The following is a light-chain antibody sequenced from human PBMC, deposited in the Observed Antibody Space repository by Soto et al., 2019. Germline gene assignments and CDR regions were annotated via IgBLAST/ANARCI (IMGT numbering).Light chain of an antibody. J-gene: IGKJ2*01. CDR3: MQGTHWPPYT. CDR1: QSLVYSDGNTY. V-gene: IGKV2-30*01. Sequence: DVVMTQSPLSLPVTLGQPASISCRSSQSLVYSDGNTYLNCFQQRPGQSPRRLIYKVSNRDSGVPDRFSGGGSGTDFTLKISRVEAEDVWVYYCMQGTHWPPYTFGQGTKVEMK. CDR2: KVS.